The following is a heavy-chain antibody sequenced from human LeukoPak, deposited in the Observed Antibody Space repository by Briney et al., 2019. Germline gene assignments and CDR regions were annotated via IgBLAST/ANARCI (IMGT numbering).Heavy chain of an antibody. CDR2: LFYSGST. Sequence: SETLSLTCTVSGGSISTYYWSWIRQPPGKGLEWIGYLFYSGSTNYNPSLKSRVTMSVDTSKNQFSLKLSSVIAADTAVYYCARFERISGYWYYFDYWGQGTLVTVSS. V-gene: IGHV4-59*01. D-gene: IGHD3-22*01. J-gene: IGHJ4*02. CDR1: GGSISTYY. CDR3: ARFERISGYWYYFDY.